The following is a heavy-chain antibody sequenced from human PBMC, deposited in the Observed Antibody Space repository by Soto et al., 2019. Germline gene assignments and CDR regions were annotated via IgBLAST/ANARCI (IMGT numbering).Heavy chain of an antibody. J-gene: IGHJ4*02. V-gene: IGHV3-30-3*01. CDR3: AKASGSYAPLDY. CDR2: ISYDGSNK. CDR1: GFTFSSYA. D-gene: IGHD3-10*01. Sequence: GGSLRLSCAASGFTFSSYAMHWVRQAPGKGLEWVAVISYDGSNKYYADSVKGRFTISRDDSKNSLYLQMNSLKTEDTAVYYCAKASGSYAPLDYWGQGTLVTVSS.